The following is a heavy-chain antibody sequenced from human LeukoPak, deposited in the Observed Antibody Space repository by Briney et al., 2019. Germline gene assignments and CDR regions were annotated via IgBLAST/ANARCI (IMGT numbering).Heavy chain of an antibody. CDR1: GYTFTSYD. J-gene: IGHJ4*02. CDR3: ARGMTSSWPETFDF. V-gene: IGHV1-8*03. CDR2: MNPNSGNT. D-gene: IGHD6-13*01. Sequence: ASVKVSCKASGYTFTSYDINWVRQAAGQGLEWMGWMNPNSGNTGYAQKFQGRVTITRNTSISTAYMELSSLRSEDTAVYFCARGMTSSWPETFDFWGQGTLVTVSS.